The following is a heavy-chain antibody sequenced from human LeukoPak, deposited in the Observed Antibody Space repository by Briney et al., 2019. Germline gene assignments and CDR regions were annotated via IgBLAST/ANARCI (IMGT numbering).Heavy chain of an antibody. D-gene: IGHD2-21*02. J-gene: IGHJ5*02. V-gene: IGHV4-39*01. CDR1: GGSISSSSYY. Sequence: SETLSLTCTVSGGSISSSSYYWGWIRQPPGKGLEWIGSIYYSGSTYYNPSLKSRVTISVDTSKNQFSLKLSSVTAADTAVYYCARQPHIVVVTAAPPENWFDPWGQGTLVTVSS. CDR3: ARQPHIVVVTAAPPENWFDP. CDR2: IYYSGST.